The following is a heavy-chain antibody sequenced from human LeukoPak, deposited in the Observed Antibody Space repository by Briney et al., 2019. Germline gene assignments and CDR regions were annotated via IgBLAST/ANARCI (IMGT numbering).Heavy chain of an antibody. D-gene: IGHD5-24*01. V-gene: IGHV4-39*07. CDR1: GGSISSYY. Sequence: SETLSLTCTVSGGSISSYYWGWIRQPPGKGLEWIGSIYYSGSTYYNPSLKSRVTISVDTSKNQFSLKLSSVTAADTAVYYCARATSDRTFDYWGQGTLVTVSS. J-gene: IGHJ4*02. CDR3: ARATSDRTFDY. CDR2: IYYSGST.